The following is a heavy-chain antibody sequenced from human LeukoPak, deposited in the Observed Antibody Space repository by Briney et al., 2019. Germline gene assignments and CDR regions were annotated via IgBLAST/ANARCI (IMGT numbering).Heavy chain of an antibody. CDR1: GYTFTSYD. CDR3: ARSEEDIVATITEQYYYYYMDV. J-gene: IGHJ6*03. CDR2: MNPNSGNT. Sequence: ASVKVSCKASGYTFTSYDINWVRQATGQGLEWMGWMNPNSGNTGYAQKFQGRVTITTDESTSTAYMELSSLRSEDTAVYYCARSEEDIVATITEQYYYYYMDVWGKGTTVTVSS. V-gene: IGHV1-8*01. D-gene: IGHD5-12*01.